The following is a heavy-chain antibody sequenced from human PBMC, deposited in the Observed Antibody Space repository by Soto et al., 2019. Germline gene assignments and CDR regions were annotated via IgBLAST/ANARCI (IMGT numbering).Heavy chain of an antibody. CDR3: AKDRRPYSGSPDY. V-gene: IGHV3-30*18. CDR2: ISYDGSNK. Sequence: PGGSLRLSCAASGFTFSSYGMHWVRQAPGKGLEWVAVISYDGSNKYYADSVKGRFTISRDNSKNTLYLQMNSLRAEDTAVYYCAKDRRPYSGSPDYWGQATLVTVST. CDR1: GFTFSSYG. D-gene: IGHD1-26*01. J-gene: IGHJ4*02.